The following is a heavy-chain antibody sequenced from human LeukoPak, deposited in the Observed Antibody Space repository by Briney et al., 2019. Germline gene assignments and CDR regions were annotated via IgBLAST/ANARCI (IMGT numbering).Heavy chain of an antibody. CDR3: TTDRGYSYGYGYYYYGMDV. V-gene: IGHV3-15*01. J-gene: IGHJ6*02. D-gene: IGHD5-18*01. Sequence: GGSLRLSCAASGFTFSNAWMSWVRQAPGKGLEWVGRIKSKTDGGTTDYAAPVKGRFTISRDDSKNTLYLQMNSLKTENTAVYYCTTDRGYSYGYGYYYYGMDVWGQGTTVTVSS. CDR1: GFTFSNAW. CDR2: IKSKTDGGTT.